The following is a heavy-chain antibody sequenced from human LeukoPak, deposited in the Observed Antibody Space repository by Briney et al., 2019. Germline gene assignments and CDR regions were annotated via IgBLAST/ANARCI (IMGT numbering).Heavy chain of an antibody. CDR2: IHYSGTT. D-gene: IGHD3-10*01. CDR1: GGSISDNDYS. CDR3: ARRYYFVSGSYYPFDF. Sequence: SETLSLTCNVSGGSISDNDYSWGWTRQPPGKGLEWMGCIHYSGTTYSNPSLKSRISISVDTSKSQFSLKLRSVTAADTAVYYCARRYYFVSGSYYPFDFWGQGTLVTVSS. V-gene: IGHV4-39*01. J-gene: IGHJ4*02.